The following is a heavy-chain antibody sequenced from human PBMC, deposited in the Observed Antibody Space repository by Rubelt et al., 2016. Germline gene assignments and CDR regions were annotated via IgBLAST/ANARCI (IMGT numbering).Heavy chain of an antibody. V-gene: IGHV4-34*01. Sequence: QVHLQQWGAGLLKPSETLSLTCAVYSGSFSGFYWSWIRQPPGKGLEWIGEINHSENTNYNPSLKSRVTISVDTSKNQFYLKLSSMTAADTAVYYWARELGYCSGGSCYGGTFNYWGQGALVTVSS. J-gene: IGHJ4*02. D-gene: IGHD2-15*01. CDR1: SGSFSGFY. CDR2: INHSENT. CDR3: ARELGYCSGGSCYGGTFNY.